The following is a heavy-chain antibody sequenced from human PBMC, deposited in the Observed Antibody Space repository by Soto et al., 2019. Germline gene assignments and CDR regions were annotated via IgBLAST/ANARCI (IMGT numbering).Heavy chain of an antibody. CDR1: GFTFSSYS. CDR3: ARDLSAVPSYQLLSDFDY. V-gene: IGHV3-21*01. J-gene: IGHJ4*02. Sequence: GGSLRLSCAASGFTFSSYSMNWVRQAPGKGLEWVSSISSSSSYIYYADSVKGRFTISRDNAKNSLYLQMNSLRAEDTAVYYCARDLSAVPSYQLLSDFDYWGQETLVTVSS. D-gene: IGHD2-2*01. CDR2: ISSSSSYI.